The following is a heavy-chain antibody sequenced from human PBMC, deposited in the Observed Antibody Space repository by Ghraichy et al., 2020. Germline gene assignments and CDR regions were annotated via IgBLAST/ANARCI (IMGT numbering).Heavy chain of an antibody. CDR3: ATMTSEGAFDI. D-gene: IGHD3-22*01. Sequence: GSLRLSCAASGFTFNSYAMSWVRQAPGKGLEWVSAISGSGGSTYYADSVKGRLTISRDNSKNTLYLQMNSLRAEDTAVYYCATMTSEGAFDIWGQGTMVTVSS. V-gene: IGHV3-23*01. CDR2: ISGSGGST. CDR1: GFTFNSYA. J-gene: IGHJ3*02.